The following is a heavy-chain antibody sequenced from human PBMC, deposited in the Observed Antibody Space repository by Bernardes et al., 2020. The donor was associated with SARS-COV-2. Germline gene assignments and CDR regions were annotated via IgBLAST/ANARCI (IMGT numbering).Heavy chain of an antibody. D-gene: IGHD5-18*01. CDR1: GASISSVGDY. J-gene: IGHJ5*02. V-gene: IGHV4-31*03. Sequence: SESMSLTCTVFGASISSVGDYWSWLLQHPGKGLEWIGYIYYSGNTHYNPSLKSRATISVDTSKNQFSLKLTSVTAADTAVYYCARGTWIELWLGGNWFDPWGQGSLVTVSS. CDR2: IYYSGNT. CDR3: ARGTWIELWLGGNWFDP.